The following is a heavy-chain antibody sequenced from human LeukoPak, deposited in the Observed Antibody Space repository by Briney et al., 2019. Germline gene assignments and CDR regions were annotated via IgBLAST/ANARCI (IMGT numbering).Heavy chain of an antibody. CDR2: LIGSSGAT. CDR1: GFTFSNYA. Sequence: GGSLRLSCAASGFTFSNYAMNWVSQAPGKGLEWVAVLIGSSGATDYADSVKGRFTISRDNSKNTLFLQMNSLRAEDTAIYYCAKGAYDYIEIAYFDYWGQGALVTVSS. V-gene: IGHV3-23*01. CDR3: AKGAYDYIEIAYFDY. J-gene: IGHJ4*02. D-gene: IGHD5-12*01.